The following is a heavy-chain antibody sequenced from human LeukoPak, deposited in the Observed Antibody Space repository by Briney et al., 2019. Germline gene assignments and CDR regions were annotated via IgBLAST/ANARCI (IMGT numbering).Heavy chain of an antibody. V-gene: IGHV3-33*01. CDR2: IWYDGSNK. J-gene: IGHJ6*02. CDR1: GFTFSSYG. Sequence: GGSLRLSCAASGFTFSSYGMHWVRQAPGKGLEWVAVIWYDGSNKYYADSVKGRFTISRDNSKHALYMQMTSLRAEDTAVYYCATDSLTIDPHAVYHHGMDVWGQGPTVTVSS. D-gene: IGHD6-19*01. CDR3: ATDSLTIDPHAVYHHGMDV.